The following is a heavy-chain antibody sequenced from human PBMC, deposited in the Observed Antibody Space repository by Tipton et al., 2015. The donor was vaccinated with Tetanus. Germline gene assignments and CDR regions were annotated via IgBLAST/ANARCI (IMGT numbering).Heavy chain of an antibody. CDR1: GGSIRGGTFY. Sequence: LRLSCTVSGGSIRGGTFYWGWIRQPPGKGLEWIGDIFYSGSTYYNPSLKSRVTMSVDTSKNQFSLKLNSVTAADTAVYYCARDQARGARGWNYFDYWGQGTLVSVSS. V-gene: IGHV4-31*02. CDR2: IFYSGST. D-gene: IGHD1-26*01. CDR3: ARDQARGARGWNYFDY. J-gene: IGHJ4*02.